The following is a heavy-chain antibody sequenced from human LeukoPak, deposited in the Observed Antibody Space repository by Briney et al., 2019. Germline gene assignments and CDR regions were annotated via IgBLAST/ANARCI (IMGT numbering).Heavy chain of an antibody. CDR3: ASEVVGSSPPRDY. CDR1: GFTFSDYY. Sequence: GGSLRLSCAASGFTFSDYYMTWMRQAPGKGLEWVSFISSSGTAIKYADSVKGRFTISRDNAKNSLDLQMDSLRDEDTAVYYCASEVVGSSPPRDYWGQGTLVTVSS. D-gene: IGHD1-26*01. J-gene: IGHJ4*02. V-gene: IGHV3-11*01. CDR2: ISSSGTAI.